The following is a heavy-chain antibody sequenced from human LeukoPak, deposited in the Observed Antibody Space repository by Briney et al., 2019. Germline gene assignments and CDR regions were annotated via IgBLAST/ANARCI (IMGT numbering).Heavy chain of an antibody. V-gene: IGHV4-34*01. D-gene: IGHD2-21*02. CDR1: GGSISGYY. J-gene: IGHJ4*02. Sequence: SETLSLTCTVSGGSISGYYWSWIRQSPGKGLEWIGEINPGGKTNYNPSLESRVTISVDASKKQFSLKVGSVTAADTAVYYCAREDCSGGDCSNFDSWGQGTLVTVSS. CDR3: AREDCSGGDCSNFDS. CDR2: INPGGKT.